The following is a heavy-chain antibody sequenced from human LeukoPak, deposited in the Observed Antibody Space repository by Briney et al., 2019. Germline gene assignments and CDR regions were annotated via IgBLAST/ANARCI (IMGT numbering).Heavy chain of an antibody. Sequence: GGSLRLSCAVSGFTFSSYGMHWVRQAPGKGLEWVAVISYDGSNKYYADSVKGRFTISRDNSKNTLYLQMDSLRAEHTAVYYCAKRGDGSYYYIDSWGQGTLVTVSS. CDR2: ISYDGSNK. CDR3: AKRGDGSYYYIDS. CDR1: GFTFSSYG. J-gene: IGHJ4*02. D-gene: IGHD1-26*01. V-gene: IGHV3-30*18.